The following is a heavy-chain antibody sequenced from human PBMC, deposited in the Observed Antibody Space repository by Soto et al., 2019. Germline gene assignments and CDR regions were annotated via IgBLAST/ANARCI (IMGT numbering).Heavy chain of an antibody. CDR1: DYIFLAYG. CDR2: ISPKFGRT. D-gene: IGHD2-15*01. Sequence: QVQLVQSGPEVKKAGASVKVSCTAPTDYIFLAYGFDWVRQAPGQGLEWMGWISPKFGRTNYARSLQDRFTMTTDVSTNSVSMELRDLRSDDTAVYYCARDDCNGGSCDGGHYLDLWGRGTPISVSS. J-gene: IGHJ2*01. CDR3: ARDDCNGGSCDGGHYLDL. V-gene: IGHV1-18*01.